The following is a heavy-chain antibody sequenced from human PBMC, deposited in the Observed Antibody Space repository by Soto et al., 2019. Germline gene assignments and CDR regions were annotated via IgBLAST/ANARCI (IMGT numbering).Heavy chain of an antibody. D-gene: IGHD6-13*01. CDR1: GYTFTSYY. CDR2: INPSGGST. CDR3: ARVPSSPRYFDY. V-gene: IGHV1-46*01. Sequence: ASVKVSCKXSGYTFTSYYMHWVRQAPGQGLEWMGIINPSGGSTSYAQKFQGRVTMTRDTSTSTVYMELSSLSSEDTAVYYCARVPSSPRYFDYWGQGTLVTVSS. J-gene: IGHJ4*02.